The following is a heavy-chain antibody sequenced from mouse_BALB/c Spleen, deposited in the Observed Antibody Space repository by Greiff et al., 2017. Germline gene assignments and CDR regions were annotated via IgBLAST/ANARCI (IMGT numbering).Heavy chain of an antibody. V-gene: IGHV2-9*02. Sequence: VKVVESGPGLVAPSQSLSITCTVSGFSLTSYGVHWVRQPPGKGLEWLGVIWAGGSTNYNSALMSRLSISKDNSKSQVFLKMNSLQTDDTAMYYCARDYYGSRRAMDYWGQGTSVTVSS. CDR2: IWAGGST. CDR1: GFSLTSYG. D-gene: IGHD1-1*01. CDR3: ARDYYGSRRAMDY. J-gene: IGHJ4*01.